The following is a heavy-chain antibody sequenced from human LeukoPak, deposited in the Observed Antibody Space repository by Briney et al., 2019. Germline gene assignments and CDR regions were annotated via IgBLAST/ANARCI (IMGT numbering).Heavy chain of an antibody. Sequence: PSETLSLTCTVSGGSISSYYWSWIRQPPGKGLEWIGYIYYSGSTNYNPSLKSRVTISVDTSKNQFSLKLSSVTAADTAVYYCARGFGYSSSWYGYWGQGTLVTVSS. J-gene: IGHJ4*02. CDR3: ARGFGYSSSWYGY. D-gene: IGHD6-13*01. V-gene: IGHV4-59*01. CDR2: IYYSGST. CDR1: GGSISSYY.